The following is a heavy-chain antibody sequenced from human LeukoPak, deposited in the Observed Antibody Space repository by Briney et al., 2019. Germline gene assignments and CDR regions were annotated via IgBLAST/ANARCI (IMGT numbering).Heavy chain of an antibody. V-gene: IGHV3-23*01. Sequence: SGGSLRLSCAVSGITLSNYSMSWVRQAPGKGLEWVAVIIGGGGGTNYADSVKGRFTISRDNSKNTLYLQMNSLGAEDTAVYFCAKRGVVIRVILVGFHKEAYYFDSWGQGALVTVSS. CDR1: GITLSNYS. CDR3: AKRGVVIRVILVGFHKEAYYFDS. CDR2: IIGGGGGT. D-gene: IGHD3-22*01. J-gene: IGHJ4*02.